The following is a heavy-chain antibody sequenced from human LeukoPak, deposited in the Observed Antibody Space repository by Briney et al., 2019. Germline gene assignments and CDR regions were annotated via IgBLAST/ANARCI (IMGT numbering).Heavy chain of an antibody. CDR1: GFTFSSYA. D-gene: IGHD3-3*01. CDR2: ISYDGGNK. V-gene: IGHV3-30-3*01. J-gene: IGHJ4*02. Sequence: GRSLRLSCAASGFTFSSYAMHWVRQAPGKRLEWVAVISYDGGNKYYADSVKGRFTISRDNSKNTLYLQMNSLRAEDTAVYYCARDVGTTIFGVVISGTFDYWGQGTLVTVSS. CDR3: ARDVGTTIFGVVISGTFDY.